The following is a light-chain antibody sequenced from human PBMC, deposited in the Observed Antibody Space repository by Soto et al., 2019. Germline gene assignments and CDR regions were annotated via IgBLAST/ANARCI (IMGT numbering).Light chain of an antibody. CDR2: DVS. CDR3: SSYTRSSIRV. CDR1: ISGVGGYHY. V-gene: IGLV2-14*01. Sequence: QSALTQPASVSGSPGQSITISCTGTISGVGGYHYVSWYQQHPGKAPKLMIYDVSNRPSGVSNRFSGSKSGNTASLTISGLKADEEADYFCSSYTRSSIRVFGGGTKLTVL. J-gene: IGLJ3*02.